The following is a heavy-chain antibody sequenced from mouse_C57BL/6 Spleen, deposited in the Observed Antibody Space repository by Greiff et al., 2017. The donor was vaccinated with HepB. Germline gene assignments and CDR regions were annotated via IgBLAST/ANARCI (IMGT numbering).Heavy chain of an antibody. CDR1: GYTFTDYN. V-gene: IGHV1-18*01. Sequence: DVQLQESGPELVKPGASVKIPCKASGYTFTDYNMDWVKQSHGKSLEWIGDINPNNGGTIYNQKFKGKATLTVDKSSSTAYMELRSLTSEDTAVYYCARRGGFLWYFDYWGQGTTLTVSS. CDR3: ARRGGFLWYFDY. J-gene: IGHJ2*01. CDR2: INPNNGGT.